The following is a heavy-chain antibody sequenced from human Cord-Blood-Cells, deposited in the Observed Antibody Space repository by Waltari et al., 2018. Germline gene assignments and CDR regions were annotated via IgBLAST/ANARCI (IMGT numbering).Heavy chain of an antibody. V-gene: IGHV3-48*02. Sequence: EVQLVESGGGLVQPGGSLRLSCAASGVTFSSYSMNWVRRAPGKGLEWVSYISSSSSTIYYADSVKGRFTISRDNAKNSLYLQMNSLRDEDTAVYYCARDNEDSSSFDYWGQGTLVTVSS. CDR1: GVTFSSYS. CDR2: ISSSSSTI. D-gene: IGHD6-6*01. J-gene: IGHJ4*02. CDR3: ARDNEDSSSFDY.